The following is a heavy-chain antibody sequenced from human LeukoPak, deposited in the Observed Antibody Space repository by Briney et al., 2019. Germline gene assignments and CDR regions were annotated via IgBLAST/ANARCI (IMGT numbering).Heavy chain of an antibody. Sequence: GGSLRLSCAASGFTFSDYYMSWIRQAPGKGLEWVANIREDGTEKNYVDSVKGRFTISRDNAKNSLYLQMNSLRAEDTAVYYCAKSTMVRGVPPLYWGQGTLVTVSS. V-gene: IGHV3-7*01. J-gene: IGHJ4*02. CDR1: GFTFSDYY. D-gene: IGHD3-10*01. CDR3: AKSTMVRGVPPLY. CDR2: IREDGTEK.